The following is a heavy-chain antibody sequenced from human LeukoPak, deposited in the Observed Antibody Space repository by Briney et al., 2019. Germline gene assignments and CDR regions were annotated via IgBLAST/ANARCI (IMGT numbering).Heavy chain of an antibody. V-gene: IGHV3-21*01. J-gene: IGHJ6*03. CDR3: ARVGSSGWYGYYYYYYYMDV. CDR2: ISSSSSYI. Sequence: PGGSLRLSCAASGFTFSSYSMNWVRQAPGKGLEWVSSISSSSSYIYYADSVEGRFTISRDNAKNSLYLQMNSLRAEDTAVYYCARVGSSGWYGYYYYYYYMDVWGKGTTVTVSS. CDR1: GFTFSSYS. D-gene: IGHD6-19*01.